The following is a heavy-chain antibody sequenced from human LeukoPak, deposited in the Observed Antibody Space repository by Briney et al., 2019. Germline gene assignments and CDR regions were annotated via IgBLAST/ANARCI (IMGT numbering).Heavy chain of an antibody. CDR2: INPNSGGT. V-gene: IGHV1-2*02. Sequence: GASVKVSCKASGYTFTGYYMHWVRQAPGQGLEWMGWINPNSGGTNYVQKFQGRVTMTRDTSISTAYMELSRLRSDDTAVYYCARSHIVATIRLVYFDYWGQGTLVTVSS. D-gene: IGHD5-12*01. J-gene: IGHJ4*02. CDR3: ARSHIVATIRLVYFDY. CDR1: GYTFTGYY.